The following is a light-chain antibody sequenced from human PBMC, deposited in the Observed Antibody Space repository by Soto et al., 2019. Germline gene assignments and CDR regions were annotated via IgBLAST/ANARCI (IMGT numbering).Light chain of an antibody. Sequence: DIQMTQSPSSLSASVGDRVTITCPASQDIRNYLSWYQQKPGKAPKLLIYDASNLETGVPSSFTGRGSGTDFTFTISSLQPEDIATYYCQQYDTLPLTFGGGTKVEIK. CDR3: QQYDTLPLT. CDR1: QDIRNY. V-gene: IGKV1-33*01. J-gene: IGKJ4*01. CDR2: DAS.